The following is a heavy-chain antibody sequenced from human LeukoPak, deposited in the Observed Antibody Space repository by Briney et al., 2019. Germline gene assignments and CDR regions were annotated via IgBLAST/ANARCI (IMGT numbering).Heavy chain of an antibody. CDR1: GFTFSSYG. J-gene: IGHJ1*01. CDR2: ISGSGGST. V-gene: IGHV3-23*01. Sequence: PGGSLRLSCAASGFTFSSYGMSWVRQAPGKGLEWVSAISGSGGSTYYADSVKGRFTISRDNSKNTLYLQMNSLRAEDTAVYYCAKDQREARERSDGRSFQHWGQGTLVTVSS. CDR3: AKDQREARERSDGRSFQH. D-gene: IGHD5-24*01.